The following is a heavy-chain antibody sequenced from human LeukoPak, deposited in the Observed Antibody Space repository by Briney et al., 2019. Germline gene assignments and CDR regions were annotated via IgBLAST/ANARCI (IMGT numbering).Heavy chain of an antibody. V-gene: IGHV1-46*01. CDR2: INPSGGST. J-gene: IGHJ4*02. D-gene: IGHD6-19*01. CDR3: ARGRPYSSLFDY. CDR1: GYTLTELS. Sequence: GASVKVSCKVSGYTLTELSMHWVRQAPGQGLEWMGIINPSGGSTSYAQKFQGRVTMTRDTSTSTVYMELSSLRSEDTAVYYCARGRPYSSLFDYWGQGTLVTVSS.